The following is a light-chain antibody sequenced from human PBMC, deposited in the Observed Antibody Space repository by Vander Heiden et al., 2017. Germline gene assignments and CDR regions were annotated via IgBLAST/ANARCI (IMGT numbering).Light chain of an antibody. CDR3: ASWDDRLNGWV. CDR2: SNN. Sequence: QSVLTQPPSASGTPGQRVTISCSGRSSNIGSNPVNWYHQLPGTAPKLLIYSNNQRPSGVPDRFSGSKSGTSGSLAISGLQSEDEATYYCASWDDRLNGWVFGGGTKLTVL. CDR1: SSNIGSNP. V-gene: IGLV1-44*01. J-gene: IGLJ3*02.